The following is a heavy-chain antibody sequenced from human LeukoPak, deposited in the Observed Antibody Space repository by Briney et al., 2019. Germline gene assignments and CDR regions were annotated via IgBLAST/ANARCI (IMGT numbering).Heavy chain of an antibody. CDR1: GDTVSSNSAT. D-gene: IGHD3-3*01. Sequence: SQTLSLTCAISGDTVSSNSATWNWIRQSPSRGLEWLGRTYYRSKWYNDYAVSANSRITINPDTSKNQFSLQLNSVTPEDTAVYYCARSISSSKGKWFDPWGQGTLVTVSS. CDR2: TYYRSKWYN. V-gene: IGHV6-1*01. J-gene: IGHJ5*02. CDR3: ARSISSSKGKWFDP.